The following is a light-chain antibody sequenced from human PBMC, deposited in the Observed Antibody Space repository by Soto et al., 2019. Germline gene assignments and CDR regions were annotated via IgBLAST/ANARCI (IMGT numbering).Light chain of an antibody. CDR3: QQSYSTLWT. J-gene: IGKJ1*01. V-gene: IGKV1-39*01. Sequence: DIQMTQFPSSLSASVGDRVTITCRASQSISGYLNWYHQKPGKAPKLLIYAASSLQSGVPSRFSGSGSGTDFTLTISSLQPEDFATYYCQQSYSTLWTFGQGTKVDIK. CDR1: QSISGY. CDR2: AAS.